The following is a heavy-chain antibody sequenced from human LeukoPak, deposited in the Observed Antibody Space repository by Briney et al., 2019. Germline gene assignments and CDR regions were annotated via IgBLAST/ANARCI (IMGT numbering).Heavy chain of an antibody. CDR1: GFTFTRYA. CDR3: AKSSDSSGRYTHGLDV. V-gene: IGHV3-23*01. J-gene: IGHJ6*02. Sequence: GGSLRLSCAASGFTFTRYAMAWARQAPGKGLEWVSSVIATDASTRYADSVRGRFTISRDNFRNTVYLQMNSLRAEDTAIYYCAKSSDSSGRYTHGLDVWGQGTTVTVSS. CDR2: VIATDAST. D-gene: IGHD3-22*01.